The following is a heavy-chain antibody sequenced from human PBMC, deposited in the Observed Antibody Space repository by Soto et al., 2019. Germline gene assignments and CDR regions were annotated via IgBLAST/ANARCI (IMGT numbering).Heavy chain of an antibody. CDR2: IYYSGST. CDR3: ARLSDVEKVWAHREVPRYYFDY. CDR1: GGSISSRSYY. Sequence: SGTLSLTCTVSGGSISSRSYYWGWIRQPPGKGLEWIGSIYYSGSTYYNPSLKSRVTISVDTSKNQFSLKLSSVTAADTAVYYCARLSDVEKVWAHREVPRYYFDYWGQGTLVTVSS. V-gene: IGHV4-39*01. J-gene: IGHJ4*02. D-gene: IGHD2-8*01.